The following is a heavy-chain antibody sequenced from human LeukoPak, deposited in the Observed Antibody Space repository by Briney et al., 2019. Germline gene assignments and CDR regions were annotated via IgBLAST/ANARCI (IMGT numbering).Heavy chain of an antibody. Sequence: AGGSLRLSCAASGFAFSDYWMTWVRQAPGKGLEWVANIKQDGSEKYLVDSVKGRFTISRDNAKGSLCLQMNSMRAEDTAVYYCVRAPYYSGIEHYFDHWGQGILVTVSS. V-gene: IGHV3-7*03. CDR2: IKQDGSEK. CDR3: VRAPYYSGIEHYFDH. CDR1: GFAFSDYW. D-gene: IGHD3-22*01. J-gene: IGHJ4*02.